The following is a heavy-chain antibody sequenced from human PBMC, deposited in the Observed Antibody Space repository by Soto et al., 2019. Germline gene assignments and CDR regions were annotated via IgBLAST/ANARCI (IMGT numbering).Heavy chain of an antibody. CDR1: GYTFTSYY. J-gene: IGHJ3*02. V-gene: IGHV1-46*03. CDR2: INPSGGST. CDR3: AIEGDIVVLPSSTIQNDAFDI. D-gene: IGHD2-2*01. Sequence: ASVKVSCKASGYTFTSYYMHWVRQAPGQGLEWMGIINPSGGSTSYAQKFQGRVTMTRDASTSTVYMELSSLRSEDTAVYYCAIEGDIVVLPSSTIQNDAFDIWAQGTMVTGSS.